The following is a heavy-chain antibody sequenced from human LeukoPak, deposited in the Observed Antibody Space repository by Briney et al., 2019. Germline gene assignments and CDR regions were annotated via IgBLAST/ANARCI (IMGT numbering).Heavy chain of an antibody. CDR3: ARGEYWSDY. CDR2: IYYSGST. Sequence: SETLSLTCTVSGGSISSSSYYWGWIRQPPGKGLEWIGSIYYSGSTYYNPSLKSRVTISVDTSKNQFSLKLSSVTAADTAVYYCARGEYWSDYWGQGTLVTVSS. V-gene: IGHV4-39*07. D-gene: IGHD3-16*01. CDR1: GGSISSSSYY. J-gene: IGHJ4*02.